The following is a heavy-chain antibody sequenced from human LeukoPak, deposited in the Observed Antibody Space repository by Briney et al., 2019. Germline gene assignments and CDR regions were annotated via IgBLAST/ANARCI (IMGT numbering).Heavy chain of an antibody. J-gene: IGHJ4*02. CDR1: GFTFSSFG. V-gene: IGHV3-30*18. CDR3: AKDQSILWFAFDY. D-gene: IGHD3-10*01. CDR2: VSYDGSNK. Sequence: GGSLRLSCAASGFTFSSFGMHWVRQAPGKGLEWVAVVSYDGSNKYYADSVKGRLTTSRDNSKNTLYLQMNSLRAEDTAVYHCAKDQSILWFAFDYWGQGALVTVSS.